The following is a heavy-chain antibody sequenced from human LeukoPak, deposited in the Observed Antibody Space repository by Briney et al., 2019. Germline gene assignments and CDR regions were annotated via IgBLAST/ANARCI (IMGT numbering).Heavy chain of an antibody. CDR2: IGTAGDT. CDR3: VTDIRYLH. D-gene: IGHD3-9*01. V-gene: IGHV3-13*01. CDR1: GFTFNSNA. J-gene: IGHJ4*02. Sequence: GGSLRLSCAASGFTFNSNALSWVRQAPGKGLEWVSAIGTAGDTYYPGSVKGRFTITRENAKNSLYLQMNSLRAEDTAVYYCVTDIRYLHWGQGTLVAVSS.